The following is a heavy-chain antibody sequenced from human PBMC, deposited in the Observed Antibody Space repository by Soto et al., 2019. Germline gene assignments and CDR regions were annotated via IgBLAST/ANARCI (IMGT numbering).Heavy chain of an antibody. CDR1: GFTFSSYA. Sequence: PGGSLTLSCAASGFTFSSYAISWVSQTPGKGLEWVSAISGSGVSTYYADSVKGRFTTSRDNSKNTLYLQMNSLRAEDTAVYYCSKVTSGGSYIYFDYWGQGTLVPVSS. CDR2: ISGSGVST. D-gene: IGHD2-15*01. V-gene: IGHV3-23*01. CDR3: SKVTSGGSYIYFDY. J-gene: IGHJ4*02.